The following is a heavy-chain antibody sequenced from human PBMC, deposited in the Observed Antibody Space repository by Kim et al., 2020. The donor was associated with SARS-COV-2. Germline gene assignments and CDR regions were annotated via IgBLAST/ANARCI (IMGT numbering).Heavy chain of an antibody. V-gene: IGHV3-15*01. D-gene: IGHD2-15*01. CDR1: GFTFSKAW. Sequence: GGSLRLSCAASGFTFSKAWMTWVRQAPGKGLDWVGRIKSKTDGATTEYATAVKGRFTLSRDDSKNTLYLEMKSLETEDTAVYYCATHLTSSAVVLAATPRDHWGQGILVTVSS. CDR3: ATHLTSSAVVLAATPRDH. J-gene: IGHJ4*02. CDR2: IKSKTDGATT.